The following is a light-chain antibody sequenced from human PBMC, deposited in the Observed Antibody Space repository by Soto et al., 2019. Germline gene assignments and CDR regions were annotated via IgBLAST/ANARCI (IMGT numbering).Light chain of an antibody. V-gene: IGKV1-39*01. CDR1: QSISSY. CDR3: QQSYSTPF. CDR2: AAS. Sequence: IHMTQSASSLSASVGYRVTITCRASQSISSYLNWYQQKPGKAPKLLIYAASSLQSGVPSRFSGSGSGTDFTLTISSLKPEDFATYYCQQSYSTPFFGQGTKVDTK. J-gene: IGKJ1*01.